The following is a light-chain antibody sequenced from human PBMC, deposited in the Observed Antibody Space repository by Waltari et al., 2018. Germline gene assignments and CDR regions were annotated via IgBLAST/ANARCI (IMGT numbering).Light chain of an antibody. J-gene: IGKJ3*01. CDR2: WAS. CDR3: QQYYSTPLT. Sequence: DVVMTQTPFTLAVTLALRSTLNCKSRPSVLYSSNNKNYLPWYQQKPGQPPKLLIYWASTRESGVPDRFSGSGSGTDFTLTISSLQAEDVAVYYCQQYYSTPLTFGPGTKVDIK. CDR1: PSVLYSSNNKNY. V-gene: IGKV4-1*01.